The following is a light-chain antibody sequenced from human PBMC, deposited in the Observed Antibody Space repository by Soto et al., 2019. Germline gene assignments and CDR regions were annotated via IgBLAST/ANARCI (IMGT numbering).Light chain of an antibody. J-gene: IGLJ1*01. CDR1: NSDVGYYNY. Sequence: QSALTQPASVSGSPGQSITISCTGSNSDVGYYNYVSWYQQHPGKAPKLMIHEVTNRPSGISNRFSGSKSGNTASLTISGLQAEDEADYYCSSYTSTTTYVFGTGTKVTAL. CDR2: EVT. CDR3: SSYTSTTTYV. V-gene: IGLV2-14*01.